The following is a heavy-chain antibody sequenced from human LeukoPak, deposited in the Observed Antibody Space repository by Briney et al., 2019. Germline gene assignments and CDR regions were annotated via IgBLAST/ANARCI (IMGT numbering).Heavy chain of an antibody. CDR1: GYSISSGYY. D-gene: IGHD2-2*01. Sequence: SETLSLTCTVSGYSISSGYYWGWIRQPPGKGLEWIGSIYHSGSTYYNPSLKSRVTISVDTSKNQFSLKLSSVTAADTAVYYCASDHVPWGQGTMVTVSS. J-gene: IGHJ3*01. CDR2: IYHSGST. V-gene: IGHV4-38-2*02. CDR3: ASDHVP.